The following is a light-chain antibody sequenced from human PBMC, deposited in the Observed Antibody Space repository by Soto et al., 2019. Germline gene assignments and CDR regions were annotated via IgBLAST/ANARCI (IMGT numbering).Light chain of an antibody. Sequence: QSALTQPASVSGSPGQSITISCTGTSSDVGGYKYVSWYQQHPDKAPKLIIYDVTNRPSGISNRFSGSKSGNTASLTISGIQAEDEADYYCSSYTSSSSYVFGTGTKLTVL. V-gene: IGLV2-14*01. J-gene: IGLJ1*01. CDR3: SSYTSSSSYV. CDR2: DVT. CDR1: SSDVGGYKY.